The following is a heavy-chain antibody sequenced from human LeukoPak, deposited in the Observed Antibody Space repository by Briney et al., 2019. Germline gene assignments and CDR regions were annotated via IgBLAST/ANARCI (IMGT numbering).Heavy chain of an antibody. J-gene: IGHJ3*02. D-gene: IGHD2-8*01. Sequence: GGSLRLSCAASGFTVDSNYLSWVRQAPGKGLVWVSRIHDDGTTTNYADSVKGRFTISRDNAKNTLYLQMNSLRAEDTAVYYCAIVYAVPDKRNALDMWGQGTMVTVSS. V-gene: IGHV3-74*01. CDR2: IHDDGTTT. CDR3: AIVYAVPDKRNALDM. CDR1: GFTVDSNY.